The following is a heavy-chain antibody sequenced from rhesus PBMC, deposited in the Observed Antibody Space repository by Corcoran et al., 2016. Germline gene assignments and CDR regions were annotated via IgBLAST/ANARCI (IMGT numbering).Heavy chain of an antibody. CDR2: MSYKEGRT. V-gene: IGHV4-173*01. CDR3: GRACSAGVCYSY. J-gene: IGHJ4*01. D-gene: IGHD2-39*02. Sequence: QLQLQESGPGLVKPSETLSLTCAVSDDSISSNYWSWIRQPPGKGREWVGRMSYKEGRTGDNPTLNRRVTFSMDTSKNQLSLKLNSVTAADTAMYFCGRACSAGVCYSYWGQGVLVTVSS. CDR1: DDSISSNY.